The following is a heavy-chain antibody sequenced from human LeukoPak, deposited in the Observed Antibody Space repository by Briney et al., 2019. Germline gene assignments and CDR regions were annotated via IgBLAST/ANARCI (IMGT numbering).Heavy chain of an antibody. V-gene: IGHV4-30-4*01. CDR2: INHSGST. CDR3: ARYSRMVYAGWPFDP. Sequence: SQTLSLTCTVSGGSISSGDYYWSWIRQPPGEGLEWIGEINHSGSTNYNPSLKSRVTISVDTSKNQFSLKLSSVTAADTAVYYCARYSRMVYAGWPFDPWGQGTLVTVSS. J-gene: IGHJ5*02. CDR1: GGSISSGDYY. D-gene: IGHD2-8*01.